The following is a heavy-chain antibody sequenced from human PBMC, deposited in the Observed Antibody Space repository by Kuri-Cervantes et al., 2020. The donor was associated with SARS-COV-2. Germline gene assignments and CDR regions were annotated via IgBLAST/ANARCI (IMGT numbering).Heavy chain of an antibody. V-gene: IGHV1-58*01. D-gene: IGHD3-22*01. CDR2: IVVGSGNT. Sequence: SVKVSCKASGFTFTSSAVQWVRQARGQRLEWIGWIVVGSGNTNYAQKFQERVTITRDMSTSTAYMELGSLRSKDTAVYYCAAGSDSSGYYGPADYWGQGTLVTVSS. J-gene: IGHJ4*02. CDR1: GFTFTSSA. CDR3: AAGSDSSGYYGPADY.